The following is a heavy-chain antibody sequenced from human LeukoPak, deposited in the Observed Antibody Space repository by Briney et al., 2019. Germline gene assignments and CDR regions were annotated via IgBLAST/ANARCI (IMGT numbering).Heavy chain of an antibody. J-gene: IGHJ6*04. CDR3: AELGITMIGGV. D-gene: IGHD3-10*02. V-gene: IGHV3-11*04. Sequence: GGSLRLSCAASGFTISNNYIRWLRQAPGKGLEWVSYIDSSGSTIHYADSVKGRFTISRDNAKNSLYLQMNSLRAEDTAVYYCAELGITMIGGVWGKGTTVTISS. CDR2: IDSSGSTI. CDR1: GFTISNNY.